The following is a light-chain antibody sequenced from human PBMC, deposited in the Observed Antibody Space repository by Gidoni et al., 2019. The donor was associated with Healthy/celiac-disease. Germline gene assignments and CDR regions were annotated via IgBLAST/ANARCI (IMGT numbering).Light chain of an antibody. CDR1: QSISSY. V-gene: IGKV1-39*01. CDR3: QQSYSTPLT. CDR2: AAA. J-gene: IGKJ4*01. Sequence: DIKMTQSPSSLSASVGDRVTITCRASQSISSYLNWYQQKPGKAPKLLIYAAASLQSGVPSRFSGSGSGTDFTLIISSLQPEDFATYYCQQSYSTPLTFGGGTKVEIK.